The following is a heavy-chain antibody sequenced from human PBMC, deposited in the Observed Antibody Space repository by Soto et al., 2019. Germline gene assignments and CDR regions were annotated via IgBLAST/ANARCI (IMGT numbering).Heavy chain of an antibody. CDR2: IHYSGST. V-gene: IGHV4-39*01. J-gene: IGHJ4*02. D-gene: IGHD2-8*01. CDR1: GDSIGTTHSY. Sequence: SETLSLTCTVSGDSIGTTHSYWAWIRQSPGKGLEWIGNIHYSGSTYYMPSLRSRVTLSVDTSKNQFSLSLTSVTAEDTAVYYCARHEGNGNVWPLDYWGQGILVTVS. CDR3: ARHEGNGNVWPLDY.